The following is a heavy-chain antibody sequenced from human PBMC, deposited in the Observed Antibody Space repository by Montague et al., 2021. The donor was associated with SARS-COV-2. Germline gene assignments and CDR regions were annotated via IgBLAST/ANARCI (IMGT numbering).Heavy chain of an antibody. CDR3: ARDPRLGITGTTGFDY. CDR2: ISISGGST. Sequence: SLRLSCAASGFTFTSYAMSWVRQAPGKGLEWVSTISISGGSTYYAGSVKGRFTISRDNSKNTLYLQMNSLRAEDTAVYYCARDPRLGITGTTGFDYWGQGTLVTVSS. V-gene: IGHV3-23*01. J-gene: IGHJ4*02. CDR1: GFTFTSYA. D-gene: IGHD1-7*01.